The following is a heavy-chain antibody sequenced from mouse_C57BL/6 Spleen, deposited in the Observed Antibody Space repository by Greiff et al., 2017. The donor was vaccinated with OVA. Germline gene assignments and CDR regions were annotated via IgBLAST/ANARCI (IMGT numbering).Heavy chain of an antibody. Sequence: EVQGVESGGGLVQPGGSLKLSCAASGFTFSDYYMYWVRQTPEKRLEWVAYISNGGGSTYYPDTVKGRFTISRDNAKNTLYLQMSRLKSEDTAMYYCARPLYYEAYWGQGTLVTVSA. CDR1: GFTFSDYY. CDR3: ARPLYYEAY. D-gene: IGHD2-4*01. V-gene: IGHV5-12*01. J-gene: IGHJ3*01. CDR2: ISNGGGST.